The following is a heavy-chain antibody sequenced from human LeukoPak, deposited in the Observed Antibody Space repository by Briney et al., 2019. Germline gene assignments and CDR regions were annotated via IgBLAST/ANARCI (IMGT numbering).Heavy chain of an antibody. D-gene: IGHD5-24*01. J-gene: IGHJ3*02. CDR2: INAGNGNT. Sequence: ASVKVSCKASGYTFTSYAMHWVRQAPGQRLEWMGWINAGNGNTKYSQEFQGRLTLTGDTSTSTVYMELSSLRSEDTAVYYCARVRDGYNDAYDIWGQGTMVTVTS. V-gene: IGHV1-3*03. CDR1: GYTFTSYA. CDR3: ARVRDGYNDAYDI.